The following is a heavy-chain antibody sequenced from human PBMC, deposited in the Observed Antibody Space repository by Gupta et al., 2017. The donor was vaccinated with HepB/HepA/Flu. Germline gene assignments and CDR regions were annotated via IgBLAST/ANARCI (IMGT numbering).Heavy chain of an antibody. CDR2: ISTDSSDK. J-gene: IGHJ4*02. V-gene: IGHV3-23*01. Sequence: EVQLLESGGGLVQPGGSLRLSCAGSGFPFRGYGMSWVRQAPGKGLEWVSIISTDSSDKYYVDSVKGRFTISRDNSRNTLYLQMNSLTAEDTAVYFCTKGESGGGYYSPFDSWGQGTLVTVSS. D-gene: IGHD3-22*01. CDR3: TKGESGGGYYSPFDS. CDR1: GFPFRGYG.